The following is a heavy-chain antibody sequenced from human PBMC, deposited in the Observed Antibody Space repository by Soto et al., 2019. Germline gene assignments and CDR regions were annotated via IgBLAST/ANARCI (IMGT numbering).Heavy chain of an antibody. V-gene: IGHV4-34*01. CDR1: GGSFSGYY. D-gene: IGHD4-17*01. Sequence: PSETLSLTCAVYGGSFSGYYWSWIRQPPGKGLEWIGEINHSGRTNYNPSLKSRVTISVDKSKNHFSLKLSSVTAADTAVYYCARSEATVLDYWGQGTLVTVSS. J-gene: IGHJ4*02. CDR3: ARSEATVLDY. CDR2: INHSGRT.